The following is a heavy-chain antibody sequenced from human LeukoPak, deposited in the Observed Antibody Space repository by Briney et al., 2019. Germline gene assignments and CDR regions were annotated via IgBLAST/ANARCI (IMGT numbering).Heavy chain of an antibody. CDR3: AKEPRGYTGYAVGSWFDP. CDR2: ISRSGDST. Sequence: GGSLRLSCAASGFTFDDYAMHWVRQAPGKGLEWVSLISRSGDSTYYADSAKGRFTISRDNSKNTLYLQMNSLRAEDTAVYYCAKEPRGYTGYAVGSWFDPWGQGTLVTVSS. CDR1: GFTFDDYA. D-gene: IGHD5-12*01. V-gene: IGHV3-23*01. J-gene: IGHJ5*02.